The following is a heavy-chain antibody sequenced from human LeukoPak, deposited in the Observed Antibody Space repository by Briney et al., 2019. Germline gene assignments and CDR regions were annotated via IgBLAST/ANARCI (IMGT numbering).Heavy chain of an antibody. J-gene: IGHJ3*02. CDR2: ISAYNGNT. CDR1: GGTFSSYA. V-gene: IGHV1-18*01. Sequence: GASVKVSCKASGGTFSSYAISWVRQAPGQGLEWMGWISAYNGNTNYAQKLQGRVTMTTDTSTSTAYMELRSLRSDDTAVYYCARDQHPSYSGYDPHDAFDIWGQGTMVTVSS. CDR3: ARDQHPSYSGYDPHDAFDI. D-gene: IGHD5-12*01.